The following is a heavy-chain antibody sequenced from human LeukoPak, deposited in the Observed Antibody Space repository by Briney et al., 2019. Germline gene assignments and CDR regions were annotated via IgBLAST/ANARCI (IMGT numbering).Heavy chain of an antibody. V-gene: IGHV1-8*03. CDR3: ARGLWGDFWSGDYYYYYMDV. D-gene: IGHD3-3*01. CDR1: GYSFTDYY. CDR2: MNPNNGNT. Sequence: ASVKVSCKASGYSFTDYYMHWVRQAPGQGLEWMGWMNPNNGNTGYAQKFQGRVTITRNTSISTAYMELSSLRSEDTAVYYCARGLWGDFWSGDYYYYYMDVWGKGTAVTVSS. J-gene: IGHJ6*03.